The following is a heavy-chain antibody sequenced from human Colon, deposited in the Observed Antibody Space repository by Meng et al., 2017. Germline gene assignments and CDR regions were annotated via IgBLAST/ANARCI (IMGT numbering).Heavy chain of an antibody. CDR2: ISSSSSYI. CDR3: GTYTSGSYTPPPAD. Sequence: GGSLRLSCAASGFTFSSYSMNWVRQAPGKGLEWVSSISSSSSYIYYADSVKGRFTISRDNSKNTLYLQMSSLSAEDTAVSYCGTYTSGSYTPPPADWGQGTLVTVSS. CDR1: GFTFSSYS. V-gene: IGHV3-21*04. J-gene: IGHJ4*02. D-gene: IGHD6-19*01.